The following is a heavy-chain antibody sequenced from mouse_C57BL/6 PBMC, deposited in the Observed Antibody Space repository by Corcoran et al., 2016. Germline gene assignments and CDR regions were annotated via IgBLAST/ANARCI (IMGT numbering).Heavy chain of an antibody. Sequence: DVQLQESGPGLVKPSQSLSLTCSVTGYSITSGYYWNWIRQFPGNKLEWMGYISYDGSNNYNPSLKNRISITRDTSKNQFFLKLNSVTTEDTATYYCAREDGYYPYYFDYWGQGTTLTVSS. V-gene: IGHV3-6*01. D-gene: IGHD2-3*01. CDR2: ISYDGSN. CDR3: AREDGYYPYYFDY. CDR1: GYSITSGYY. J-gene: IGHJ2*01.